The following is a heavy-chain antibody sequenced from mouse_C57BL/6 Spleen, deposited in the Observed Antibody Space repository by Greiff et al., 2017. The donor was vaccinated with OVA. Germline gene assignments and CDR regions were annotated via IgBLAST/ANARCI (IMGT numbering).Heavy chain of an antibody. Sequence: EVMLVESGEGLVKPGGSLKLSCAASGFTFSSYAMSWVRQTPEKRLEWVAYISSGGDYIYYADTVKGRFTISRDNARNTLYLQMSSLKSEDTAMYYCTRASSFTVVADYFDYWGQGTTLTVSS. J-gene: IGHJ2*01. CDR3: TRASSFTVVADYFDY. V-gene: IGHV5-9-1*02. CDR2: ISSGGDYI. CDR1: GFTFSSYA. D-gene: IGHD1-1*01.